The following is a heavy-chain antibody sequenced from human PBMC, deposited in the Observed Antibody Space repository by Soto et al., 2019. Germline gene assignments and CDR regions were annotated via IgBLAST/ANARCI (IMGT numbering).Heavy chain of an antibody. D-gene: IGHD3-16*01. J-gene: IGHJ6*04. V-gene: IGHV3-30*18. CDR2: ISDDGSNK. Sequence: QVQLVESGGGVVQPGTSLRLSCVASGFTFSCYGIHWVRQAPGRGLEWVAVISDDGSNKYYADSVKGRFTNSRDNFKNTLYLQMNSLRVEDTAVYYCAKERYGQLYLEDYGMDVWGKGTTVTVSS. CDR3: AKERYGQLYLEDYGMDV. CDR1: GFTFSCYG.